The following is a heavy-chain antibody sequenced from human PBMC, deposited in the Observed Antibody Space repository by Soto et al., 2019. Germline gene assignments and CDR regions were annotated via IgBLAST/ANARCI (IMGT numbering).Heavy chain of an antibody. J-gene: IGHJ4*02. D-gene: IGHD7-27*01. CDR1: GFTFSNYF. CDR2: ISGSGGST. CDR3: AYLGGNPAVPPFDD. Sequence: EVQLLGSGGGLVQPGGSLRLSCAASGFTFSNYFMSWVRQAPGKGPEWVSGISGSGGSTWYADSVKGRFTISRDNSKNTLYLQMNSLRAEDTAVYYCAYLGGNPAVPPFDDWGQGTLVTVSS. V-gene: IGHV3-23*01.